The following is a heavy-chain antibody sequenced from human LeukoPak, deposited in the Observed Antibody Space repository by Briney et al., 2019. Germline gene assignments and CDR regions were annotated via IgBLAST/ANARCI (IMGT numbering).Heavy chain of an antibody. CDR2: IIPIFGTA. CDR3: TMVRGVISDYYYYYMDV. CDR1: GGTFSSYA. D-gene: IGHD3-10*01. V-gene: IGHV1-69*13. Sequence: VASVTVSCKASGGTFSSYAISWVRQAPGQGLEWMGGIIPIFGTANYAQKFQGRVTITADESTSTAYMELSSLRSEDTAVYYCTMVRGVISDYYYYYMDVWGKGTTVTISS. J-gene: IGHJ6*03.